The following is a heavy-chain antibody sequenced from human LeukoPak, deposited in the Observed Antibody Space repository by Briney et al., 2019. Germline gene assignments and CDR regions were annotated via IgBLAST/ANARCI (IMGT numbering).Heavy chain of an antibody. Sequence: GGSLRLSCAASGFSFRSSAMHWVRQTPGKGLEWMAFMRSDGSDEHYADSVKARFTISRDNSHNTLYLQMNSLNSEDTAVYYCAKDLGLQVGASPFDYWGQGTLVTVSS. V-gene: IGHV3-30*02. CDR2: MRSDGSDE. CDR3: AKDLGLQVGASPFDY. D-gene: IGHD1-26*01. CDR1: GFSFRSSA. J-gene: IGHJ4*02.